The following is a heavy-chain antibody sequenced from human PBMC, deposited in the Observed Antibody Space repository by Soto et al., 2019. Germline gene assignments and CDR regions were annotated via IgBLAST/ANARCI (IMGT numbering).Heavy chain of an antibody. CDR1: GGSISSGDFY. Sequence: PSETLSLTCTVSGGSISSGDFYWSWIRQPPGKGLEWIGYIYYSGSTYYNPSLKSRVTISVDTSKNQFSLKLSSVTAADTAVYYCARGTRGYCTNGVCYDRPTDYWGQGTLVTVS. V-gene: IGHV4-30-4*01. J-gene: IGHJ4*02. CDR2: IYYSGST. CDR3: ARGTRGYCTNGVCYDRPTDY. D-gene: IGHD2-8*01.